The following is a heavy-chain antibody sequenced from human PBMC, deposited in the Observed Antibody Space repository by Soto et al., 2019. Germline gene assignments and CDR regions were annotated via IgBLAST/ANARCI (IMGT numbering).Heavy chain of an antibody. D-gene: IGHD6-6*01. Sequence: SETLSLTCTVSGGSISSGGYYWSWIRQHPGKGLEWIGYIYYSGSTYYNPSLKSRVTISVDTSKNQFSLKLSSVTAADTAVYYCATGIAARYGYAFDIWGQGTTVTVSS. CDR2: IYYSGST. CDR3: ATGIAARYGYAFDI. CDR1: GGSISSGGYY. V-gene: IGHV4-31*03. J-gene: IGHJ3*02.